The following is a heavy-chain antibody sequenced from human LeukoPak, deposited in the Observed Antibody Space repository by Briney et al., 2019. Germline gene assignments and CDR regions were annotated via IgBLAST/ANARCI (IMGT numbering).Heavy chain of an antibody. V-gene: IGHV4-59*08. CDR1: GGSISSYY. Sequence: KSSETLSLTCTVSGGSISSYYWNWIRQPPGKGLEWIGYIYDRGSTKYNPSLKSRVTISVDTSKNQFSLKLSSVTAADTAVYYCARSAFGCSSTSCYAAGRFDYWGQGTLVTVSS. J-gene: IGHJ4*02. D-gene: IGHD2-2*01. CDR3: ARSAFGCSSTSCYAAGRFDY. CDR2: IYDRGST.